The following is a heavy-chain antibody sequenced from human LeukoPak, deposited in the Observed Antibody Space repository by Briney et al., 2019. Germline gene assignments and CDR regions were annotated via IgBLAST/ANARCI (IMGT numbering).Heavy chain of an antibody. CDR1: GFTFSSYA. CDR3: ARDDYHYGMDV. Sequence: GGSLRLSCAASGFTFSSYALTWVRQAPGKGLEWVAVISYDGSKKYYADSVKGRFTISRDNSKNTLYLQMNSLRAEDTAVHYCARDDYHYGMDVWGQGTTVTVSS. V-gene: IGHV3-30-3*01. CDR2: ISYDGSKK. J-gene: IGHJ6*02.